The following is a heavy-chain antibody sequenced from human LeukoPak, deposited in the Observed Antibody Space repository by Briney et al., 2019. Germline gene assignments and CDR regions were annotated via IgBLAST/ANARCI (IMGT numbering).Heavy chain of an antibody. CDR1: GFTFSSYW. J-gene: IGHJ4*02. CDR2: IDTDGSI. V-gene: IGHV3-74*01. D-gene: IGHD4-17*01. CDR3: ARQGWTVTTFFDY. Sequence: GGSLRLSCAASGFTFSSYWMHWVRQAPGKGLVWVSRIDTDGSINYADSVKGRFTISRDNAKNTLYLQMNSLRAEDTAVYYCARQGWTVTTFFDYWGQGILSPSPQ.